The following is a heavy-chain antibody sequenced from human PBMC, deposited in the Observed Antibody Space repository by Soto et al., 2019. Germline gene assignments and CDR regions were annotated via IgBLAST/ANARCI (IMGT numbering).Heavy chain of an antibody. CDR1: GFTVSSDH. V-gene: IGHV3-53*02. CDR3: AREAAGFDL. Sequence: EMQLVETGGGLIQPGVSLRLSCAASGFTVSSDHMSWVRQAPGKGLEWISVMYYGGTTYYADSVQGRFTISRDSSTNTLYLQMTELRADDTAVYYCAREAAGFDLWGQGTMVTVSS. J-gene: IGHJ3*01. D-gene: IGHD6-13*01. CDR2: MYYGGTT.